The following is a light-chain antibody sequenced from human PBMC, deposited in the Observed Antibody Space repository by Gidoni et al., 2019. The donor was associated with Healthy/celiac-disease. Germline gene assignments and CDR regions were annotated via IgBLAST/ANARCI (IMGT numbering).Light chain of an antibody. Sequence: DIQMTPPTSSRSASVGHRVTITCRASQSISSYLNWYQQKPGKAPKLLIYAASSLQSGVPSRFSGSGSGTDFTLTISSLQPEDFATYYCQQSYSTPRAYTFXXXTKLEIK. CDR3: QQSYSTPRAYT. V-gene: IGKV1-39*01. CDR2: AAS. CDR1: QSISSY. J-gene: IGKJ2*01.